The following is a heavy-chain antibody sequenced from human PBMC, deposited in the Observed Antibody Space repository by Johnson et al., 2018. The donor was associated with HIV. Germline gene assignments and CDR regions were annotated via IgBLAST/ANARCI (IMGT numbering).Heavy chain of an antibody. CDR2: SNK. V-gene: IGHV3-11*04. CDR3: AREGLVDAFDI. J-gene: IGHJ3*02. D-gene: IGHD6-19*01. Sequence: SNKYYADSVTGRFTISRDNAKNSLYLHMNSLRAEDAAVYYCAREGLVDAFDIWGQGTMVTVSS.